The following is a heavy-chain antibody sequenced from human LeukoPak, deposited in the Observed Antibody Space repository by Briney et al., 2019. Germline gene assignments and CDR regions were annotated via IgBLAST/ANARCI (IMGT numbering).Heavy chain of an antibody. D-gene: IGHD3-3*01. V-gene: IGHV3-21*01. Sequence: GGSLRLSCAASGFTVSSNYMSWVRQAPGKGLEWVSSISSSSSYIYYAGSVKGRFTISRDNAKNSLYLQMNSLRAEDTAVYYCARDPNPYYDFWSGYPTLGYWGQGTLVTVSS. J-gene: IGHJ4*02. CDR2: ISSSSSYI. CDR3: ARDPNPYYDFWSGYPTLGY. CDR1: GFTVSSNY.